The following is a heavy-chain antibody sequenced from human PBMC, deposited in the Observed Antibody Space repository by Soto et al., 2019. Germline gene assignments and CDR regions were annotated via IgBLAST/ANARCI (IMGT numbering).Heavy chain of an antibody. Sequence: QVQLVESGGGLVKPGGSLRLSCAASGFTFSDYYMSWLRQAPGKGLEWVSYISSRSSTIFYADSVKGRFTISRDNVQNSLYLHMNRLTAEAPAVYYCASGTNGAFFVYWGQGLLVTVSS. CDR3: ASGTNGAFFVY. J-gene: IGHJ4*02. V-gene: IGHV3-11*01. CDR2: ISSRSSTI. CDR1: GFTFSDYY. D-gene: IGHD2-8*01.